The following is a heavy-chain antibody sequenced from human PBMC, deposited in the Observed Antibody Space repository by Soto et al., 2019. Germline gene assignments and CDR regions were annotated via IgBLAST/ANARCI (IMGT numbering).Heavy chain of an antibody. CDR3: ASHRRSVWGSYRPPFDY. Sequence: QVQLQESGPGLVKPSQTLSLTCTVSGGSITNGGFYWSWIRQRPGKGLEWIGNIFYSGKNDYNPSLKSRVSISIDTSKNQFSLKLTSVTAADTSMYYCASHRRSVWGSYRPPFDYWGQGILVIVSS. V-gene: IGHV4-31*03. D-gene: IGHD3-16*02. CDR2: IFYSGKN. CDR1: GGSITNGGFY. J-gene: IGHJ4*01.